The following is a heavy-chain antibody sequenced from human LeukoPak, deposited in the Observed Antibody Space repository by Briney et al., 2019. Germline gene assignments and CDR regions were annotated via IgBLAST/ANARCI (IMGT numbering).Heavy chain of an antibody. CDR1: GFTFSSYA. CDR3: AKGFSYGYFPFDY. D-gene: IGHD5-18*01. Sequence: PGGSLRLSCAASGFTFSSYAMSWVRQAPGKGLEWVSSISGSGGSTYYADSVKGRFTISRDNSKNTLYLQMNGLRAEDTAVYYCAKGFSYGYFPFDYWGQGTLVTVSS. J-gene: IGHJ4*02. V-gene: IGHV3-23*01. CDR2: ISGSGGST.